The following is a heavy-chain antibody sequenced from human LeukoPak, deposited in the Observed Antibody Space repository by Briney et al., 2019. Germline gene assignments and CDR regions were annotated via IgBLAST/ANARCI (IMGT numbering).Heavy chain of an antibody. J-gene: IGHJ4*02. CDR3: ARVQYGSGSYPNFDY. D-gene: IGHD3-10*01. CDR2: ICNSGST. V-gene: IGHV4-59*12. Sequence: SSETLSLTCTLSGGSISSYYWCWVRQPPGKGLEWIGFICNSGSTNYNPSLKSRVTISVDTSKNQFSLKLSSVTAADTAVYYCARVQYGSGSYPNFDYWGQGTLVTVSS. CDR1: GGSISSYY.